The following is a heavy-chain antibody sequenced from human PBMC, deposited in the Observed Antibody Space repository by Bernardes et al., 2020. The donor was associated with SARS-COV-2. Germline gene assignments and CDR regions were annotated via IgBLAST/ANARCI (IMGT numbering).Heavy chain of an antibody. CDR3: AKTYRSGVKNAFDV. J-gene: IGHJ3*01. D-gene: IGHD3-10*01. CDR1: GFSISSSYF. V-gene: IGHV4-38-2*01. CDR2: LHYSAGT. Sequence: SETLSLTCAVSGFSISSSYFWVWLRQPPGKGPEWIGSLHYSAGTYYNPSLKSRVAIFLDTSKSQFSLSLTSVTATDTAVYYCAKTYRSGVKNAFDVWGQGTMVTVSS.